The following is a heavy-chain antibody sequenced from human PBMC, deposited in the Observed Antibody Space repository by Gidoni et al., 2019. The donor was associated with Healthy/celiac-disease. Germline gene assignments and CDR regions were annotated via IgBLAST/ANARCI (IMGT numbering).Heavy chain of an antibody. CDR2: ISYDGSNK. V-gene: IGHV3-30-3*01. CDR1: GFTFSSYA. Sequence: QVQLVESGGGVVQPGRSLRLSCAASGFTFSSYAMHWVRQAPGKGLEWVAVISYDGSNKYYADSVKGRFTISRDNSKNTLYLQMNSLRAEDTAVYYCARGCTNGVCYWVVNWFDPWGQGTLVTVSS. CDR3: ARGCTNGVCYWVVNWFDP. D-gene: IGHD2-8*01. J-gene: IGHJ5*02.